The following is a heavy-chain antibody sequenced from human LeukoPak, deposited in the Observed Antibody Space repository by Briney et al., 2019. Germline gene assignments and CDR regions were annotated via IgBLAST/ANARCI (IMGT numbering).Heavy chain of an antibody. Sequence: GESLKISCKGSGYSFTSYWISWVRQMPGKGLERMGRIDPSDSYTNYSPSFQGHVTISADKSISTAYLQWSSLKASDTAMYYCARHEVAGDNWFDPWGQGTLVTVSS. V-gene: IGHV5-10-1*01. D-gene: IGHD6-19*01. CDR2: IDPSDSYT. CDR1: GYSFTSYW. CDR3: ARHEVAGDNWFDP. J-gene: IGHJ5*02.